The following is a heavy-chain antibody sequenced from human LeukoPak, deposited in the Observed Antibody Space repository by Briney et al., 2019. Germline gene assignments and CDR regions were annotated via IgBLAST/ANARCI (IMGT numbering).Heavy chain of an antibody. V-gene: IGHV1-69*02. J-gene: IGHJ1*01. Sequence: ASVKVCCKASGGTFSSYTISRVRQAPGQGLEWMGRIVPILGIANYAQKFQGRVTITADKSTSTAYMELSSLRSEDTAVYYCARAYGSGIFQHWGQGTLVTVSS. CDR3: ARAYGSGIFQH. D-gene: IGHD3-10*01. CDR1: GGTFSSYT. CDR2: IVPILGIA.